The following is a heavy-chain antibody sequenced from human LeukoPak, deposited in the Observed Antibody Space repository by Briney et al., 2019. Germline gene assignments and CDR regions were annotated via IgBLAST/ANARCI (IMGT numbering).Heavy chain of an antibody. J-gene: IGHJ4*02. CDR1: GGSFSGYY. D-gene: IGHD2-2*03. CDR2: INHSGST. V-gene: IGHV4-34*01. CDR3: ARVIGYCSSTSCYGSSDFDY. Sequence: PSETLSLTCAVYGGSFSGYYWSWIRQPPGKGLEWIGEINHSGSTNYNPSHKSRVTISVDTSKNQFSLKLSSVTAADTAVYYCARVIGYCSSTSCYGSSDFDYWGQGTLVTVSS.